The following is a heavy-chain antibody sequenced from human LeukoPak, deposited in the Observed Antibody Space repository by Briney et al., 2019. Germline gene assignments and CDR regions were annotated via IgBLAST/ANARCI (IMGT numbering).Heavy chain of an antibody. J-gene: IGHJ5*01. V-gene: IGHV1-69*10. D-gene: IGHD2-21*02. CDR3: AVLSDGAYCGGDCFYLDS. CDR2: VIPILDIT. Sequence: SVKVSCKASGYTFTGYYMHWVRQAPGQGLEWMGGVIPILDITDYAQKFQGRLTITADKSTGTGYMELSSLRSEDSAVYYCAVLSDGAYCGGDCFYLDSWGQGTLVAVSS. CDR1: GYTFTGYY.